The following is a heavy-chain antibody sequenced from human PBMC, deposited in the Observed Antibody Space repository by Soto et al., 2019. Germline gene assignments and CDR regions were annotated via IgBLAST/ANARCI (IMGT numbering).Heavy chain of an antibody. D-gene: IGHD2-21*01. J-gene: IGHJ4*02. CDR2: ISDSGDNT. V-gene: IGHV3-23*01. CDR1: GFTFSSYA. Sequence: GGSLRLSCAASGFTFSSYAMTWVRQAPGEGLEWVSAISDSGDNTFDAGSVKGRFTISRDNSKNTLYLQMNSLRVEDTAVYYCAKGSSCSCGSALDYWGQGTLVTVSS. CDR3: AKGSSCSCGSALDY.